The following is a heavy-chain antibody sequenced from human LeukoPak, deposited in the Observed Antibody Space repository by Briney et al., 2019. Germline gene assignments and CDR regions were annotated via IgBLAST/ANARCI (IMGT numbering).Heavy chain of an antibody. CDR3: AREGYSTGWYFFDN. CDR2: ISVDGRST. Sequence: GRSLRLSCEAYGFSLNSYWMHWVRQAPGEGPVWVSRISVDGRSTAYADSVKGRFTISRDNAKNTLYLGMNSLRADDTAVYYCAREGYSTGWYFFDNWGQGTRVTVSS. J-gene: IGHJ4*02. V-gene: IGHV3-74*03. D-gene: IGHD6-25*01. CDR1: GFSLNSYW.